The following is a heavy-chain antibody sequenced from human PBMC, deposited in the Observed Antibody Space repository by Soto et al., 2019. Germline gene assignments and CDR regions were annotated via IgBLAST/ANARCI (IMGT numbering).Heavy chain of an antibody. J-gene: IGHJ4*02. CDR1: GGSISSGGYS. CDR3: ARHLTAVAGNYYFDY. D-gene: IGHD6-19*01. CDR2: IYYSGST. Sequence: PSETLSLTCAVSGGSISSGGYSWSWIRQPPGKGLEWIGYIYYSGSTYYNPSLKSRVTISVDTSKNQFSLKLNSVTAADTAVYYCARHLTAVAGNYYFDYWGQGTLVTVSS. V-gene: IGHV4-31*11.